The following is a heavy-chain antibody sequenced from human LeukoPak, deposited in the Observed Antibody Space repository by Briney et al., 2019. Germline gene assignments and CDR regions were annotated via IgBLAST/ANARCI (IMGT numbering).Heavy chain of an antibody. CDR3: ARDYILRTPYCSSTSCSEVHFDY. J-gene: IGHJ4*02. Sequence: PSETLSLTCTVSGYSISSGYYWGWIRQPPGKGLEWIGSIYHSGSTYYNPSLKSRVTISVDTSKNQFSLKLSSVTAADTAVYYCARDYILRTPYCSSTSCSEVHFDYWGQGTLVTVSS. D-gene: IGHD2-2*01. CDR2: IYHSGST. CDR1: GYSISSGYY. V-gene: IGHV4-38-2*02.